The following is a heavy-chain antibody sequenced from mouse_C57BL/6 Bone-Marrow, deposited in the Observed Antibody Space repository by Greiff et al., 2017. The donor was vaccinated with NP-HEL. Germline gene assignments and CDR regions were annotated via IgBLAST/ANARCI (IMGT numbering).Heavy chain of an antibody. CDR1: GFTFSSYG. CDR3: ARHTGKGGGHYFDY. V-gene: IGHV5-6*01. CDR2: ISSGGSYT. Sequence: EVQGVESGGDLVKPGGSLKLSCAASGFTFSSYGMSWVRQTPDKRLEWVATISSGGSYTYYPDSVKGRFTISRDNAKNTLYLQMSSLKSEDTAMYYGARHTGKGGGHYFDYWGQGTTLTVSS. J-gene: IGHJ2*01. D-gene: IGHD4-1*01.